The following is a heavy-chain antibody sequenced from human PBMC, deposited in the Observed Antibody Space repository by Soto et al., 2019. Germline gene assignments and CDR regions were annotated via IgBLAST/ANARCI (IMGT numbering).Heavy chain of an antibody. CDR1: GFTFSDYY. J-gene: IGHJ4*02. CDR2: ISSSGSTI. CDR3: AREKSQQLVSFDY. D-gene: IGHD6-13*01. V-gene: IGHV3-11*01. Sequence: VGSLRLSCAASGFTFSDYYMSWIRQAPGKGLEWVSYISSSGSTIYYADSVKGRFTISRDNAKNSLYLQMNSLRAEDTAVYYCAREKSQQLVSFDYWGQGTLVTVSS.